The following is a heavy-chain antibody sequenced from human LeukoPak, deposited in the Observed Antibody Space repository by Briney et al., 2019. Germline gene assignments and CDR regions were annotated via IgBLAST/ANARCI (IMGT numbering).Heavy chain of an antibody. CDR2: IRYDGSNK. CDR1: GFTFSSYG. D-gene: IGHD6-19*01. Sequence: GGSLRLSCAASGFTFSSYGMHWVRQAPGKGLEWVAFIRYDGSNKYYADSVKGRFTISRDNSKNTLYLQMNSLRAEDTAVYYCAKDLKIGSGWLEQRWGQGTLVTVSS. V-gene: IGHV3-30*02. CDR3: AKDLKIGSGWLEQR. J-gene: IGHJ4*02.